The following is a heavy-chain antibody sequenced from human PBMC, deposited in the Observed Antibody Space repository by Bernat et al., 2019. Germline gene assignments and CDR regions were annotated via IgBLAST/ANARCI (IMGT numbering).Heavy chain of an antibody. CDR3: ARQGYVAAEGNWDY. D-gene: IGHD6-25*01. Sequence: QVQLVESGGGVVQPGRSLRLSCAASGFTFSSYGMHWVRQAPGKGLEWVAVIWYDGSNKYYADSVKGRFTISRDNSKNTLYLQMNSLRAEDTAVYYCARQGYVAAEGNWDYWGQGTLVTASS. CDR1: GFTFSSYG. J-gene: IGHJ4*02. CDR2: IWYDGSNK. V-gene: IGHV3-33*01.